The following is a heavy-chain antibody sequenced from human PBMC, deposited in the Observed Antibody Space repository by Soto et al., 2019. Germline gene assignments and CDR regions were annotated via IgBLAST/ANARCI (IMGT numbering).Heavy chain of an antibody. V-gene: IGHV4-59*08. CDR2: IYYSGST. Sequence: QVQLQESGPGLVKPSETLSLTCTVSSGSISLYYWTWIRQPPGKGLEWIGYIYYSGSTNYNPSLKRPIPMSIDPAQNPVPLKLASVTAADTAVYYCATYDVDTAMDHWGQGTLVTVSS. CDR3: ATYDVDTAMDH. CDR1: SGSISLYY. D-gene: IGHD5-18*01. J-gene: IGHJ4*02.